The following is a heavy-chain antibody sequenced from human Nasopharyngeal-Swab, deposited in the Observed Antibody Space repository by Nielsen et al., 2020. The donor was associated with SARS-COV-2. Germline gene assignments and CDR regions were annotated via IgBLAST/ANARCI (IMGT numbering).Heavy chain of an antibody. CDR3: ARIGTGAYFDY. J-gene: IGHJ4*02. CDR1: GFTFSSYA. V-gene: IGHV3-23*01. CDR2: ISGSDGSA. Sequence: GGSLRLSCAASGFTFSSYAMSWVRQAPGKGLEWVSTISGSDGSAYYADSVKGRFTISRDNSRHTLCLQMNSLRAEDTAVYYCARIGTGAYFDYWGQGTLVTVSS. D-gene: IGHD1-14*01.